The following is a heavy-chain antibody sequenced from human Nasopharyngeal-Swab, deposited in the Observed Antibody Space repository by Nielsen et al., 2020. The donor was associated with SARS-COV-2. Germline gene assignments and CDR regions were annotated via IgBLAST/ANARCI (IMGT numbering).Heavy chain of an antibody. V-gene: IGHV3-48*04. D-gene: IGHD3-9*01. CDR2: ISSSSSTI. CDR1: GFTFSSYS. J-gene: IGHJ4*02. Sequence: GESLKISCAASGFTFSSYSMNWVRQAPGKGLEWVSYISSSSSTIYYADSVKGRFTISRDNAKNTLYLQMNSLRAEDTAVYYCAKDSVLRYFDWLLTYYFDYWGQGTLVTVSS. CDR3: AKDSVLRYFDWLLTYYFDY.